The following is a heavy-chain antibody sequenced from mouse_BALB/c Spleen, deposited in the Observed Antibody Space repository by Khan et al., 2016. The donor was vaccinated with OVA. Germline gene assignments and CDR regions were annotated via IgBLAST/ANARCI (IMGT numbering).Heavy chain of an antibody. V-gene: IGHV1-7*01. CDR3: ARDRIDY. Sequence: QMQLEESGAELAKPGASVKMSCKASGYTFTSYWMHWVKQRPGQGLEWIGYINPSAGYTDYNQKFKDKATLTADKSSSTAYMQLNSLTSEDSAVYYCARDRIDYWGQGTTPTVSS. CDR1: GYTFTSYW. CDR2: INPSAGYT. J-gene: IGHJ2*01.